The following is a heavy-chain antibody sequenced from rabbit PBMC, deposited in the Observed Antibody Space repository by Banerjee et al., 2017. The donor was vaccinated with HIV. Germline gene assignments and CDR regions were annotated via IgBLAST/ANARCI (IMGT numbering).Heavy chain of an antibody. Sequence: QEQLEESGGDLVKPEGSLTLTCTASGFSFSSSYYMCWVRQAPGKGLEWIGYIDPVFGSTYYASWVNGRFTISSDNAQNTVYLQMNSLTAADTATYFCARNLGDWRNLWGPGTLVTVS. CDR2: IDPVFGST. CDR3: ARNLGDWRNL. J-gene: IGHJ4*01. D-gene: IGHD5-1*01. V-gene: IGHV1S45*01. CDR1: GFSFSSSYY.